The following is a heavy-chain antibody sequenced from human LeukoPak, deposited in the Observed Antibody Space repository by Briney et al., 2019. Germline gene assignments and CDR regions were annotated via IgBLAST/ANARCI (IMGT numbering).Heavy chain of an antibody. CDR1: GGSFSGYY. CDR2: IYYSGST. J-gene: IGHJ4*02. Sequence: SETLSLTCAVYGGSFSGYYWSWIRQPPGKGLEWIGYIYYSGSTNYNPSLKSRVTISVDTSKNQFSLKLSSVTAADTAVYYCARCGNCYYDSSGYYYDYWGQGTLVTVSS. D-gene: IGHD3-22*01. V-gene: IGHV4-59*01. CDR3: ARCGNCYYDSSGYYYDY.